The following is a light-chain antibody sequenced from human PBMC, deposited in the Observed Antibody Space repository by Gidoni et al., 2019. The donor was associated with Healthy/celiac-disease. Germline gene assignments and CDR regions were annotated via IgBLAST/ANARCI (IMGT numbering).Light chain of an antibody. CDR3: QQRSDWPRT. J-gene: IGKJ2*01. CDR1: QSVSSY. Sequence: EIVLTQSPATLSLSPGERVTLSCRASQSVSSYLAWYQQKPGQAPRLLIYDASNRATGIPARFSGSGSGTDFTLTISSLEPEDFAVYYCQQRSDWPRTFXQXTKLEIK. V-gene: IGKV3-11*01. CDR2: DAS.